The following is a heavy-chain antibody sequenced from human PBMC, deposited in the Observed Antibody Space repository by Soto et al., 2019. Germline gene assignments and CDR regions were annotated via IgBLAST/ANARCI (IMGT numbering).Heavy chain of an antibody. CDR3: TKDRHPDGIWSFDC. D-gene: IGHD3-3*01. J-gene: IGHJ4*02. V-gene: IGHV3-23*01. Sequence: GGSLRLSCAAAGVTFSTDTMSWVRQAPGKGPEWVAGFYGGGSTSTFYADSVKGRFTISRDNSKNMLFLQMNSLRAEDTAVYYCTKDRHPDGIWSFDCWGQGT. CDR1: GVTFSTDT. CDR2: FYGGGSTST.